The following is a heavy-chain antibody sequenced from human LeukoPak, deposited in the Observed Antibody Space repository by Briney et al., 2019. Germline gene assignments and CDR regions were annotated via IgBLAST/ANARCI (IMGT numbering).Heavy chain of an antibody. CDR2: ISGSGGST. CDR1: GFTFSSYS. CDR3: AKARDYYDSSGYYRN. J-gene: IGHJ1*01. D-gene: IGHD3-22*01. Sequence: GGSLRLSCAASGFTFSSYSMNWVRQAPGKGLEWVSAISGSGGSTYYADSVKGRFTISRDNSKNTLYLQMNSLRAEDTAVYYCAKARDYYDSSGYYRNWGQGTLVTVSS. V-gene: IGHV3-23*01.